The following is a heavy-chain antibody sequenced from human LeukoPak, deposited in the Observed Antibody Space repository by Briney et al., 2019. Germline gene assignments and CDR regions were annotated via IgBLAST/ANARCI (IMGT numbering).Heavy chain of an antibody. D-gene: IGHD6-19*01. CDR2: IYYSGST. V-gene: IGHV4-39*01. Sequence: PSETLSLTCTVSGGSISSDSDYWAWIRQPPGNGLEWFASIYYSGSTYSTPSLKSRVTISVDTSRNQFSLKLSSVTAADTAVYYCASLAVAGLSEGYWGQGTLVIVSS. CDR1: GGSISSDSDY. CDR3: ASLAVAGLSEGY. J-gene: IGHJ4*02.